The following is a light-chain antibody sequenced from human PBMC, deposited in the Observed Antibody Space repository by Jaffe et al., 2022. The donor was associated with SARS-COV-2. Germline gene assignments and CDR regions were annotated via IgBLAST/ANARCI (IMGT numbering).Light chain of an antibody. Sequence: DIQMTQSPSSLSASVGDRVTITCQSSQDISNYLNWYQQKPGKAPKLLISDASNPETGVPSRFRGSGSGTHFTFTISSLQADDIATYYCQQYDNLPSYTFGPGTKLEIK. CDR1: QDISNY. CDR2: DAS. J-gene: IGKJ2*01. V-gene: IGKV1-33*01. CDR3: QQYDNLPSYT.